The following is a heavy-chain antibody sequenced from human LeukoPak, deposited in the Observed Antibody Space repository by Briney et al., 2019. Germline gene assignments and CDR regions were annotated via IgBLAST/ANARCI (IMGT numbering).Heavy chain of an antibody. D-gene: IGHD2-15*01. CDR1: GGSISGSSYY. V-gene: IGHV4-39*07. CDR2: IYYSGST. Sequence: PSETLSLTCTVSGGSISGSSYYWGWIRQPPGKGLEWIGSIYYSGSTYYNPSLKSRVTISVDTSKNQFSLKLSSVTAADTAVYYCASSGYLDYWGQGTLVTVSS. CDR3: ASSGYLDY. J-gene: IGHJ4*02.